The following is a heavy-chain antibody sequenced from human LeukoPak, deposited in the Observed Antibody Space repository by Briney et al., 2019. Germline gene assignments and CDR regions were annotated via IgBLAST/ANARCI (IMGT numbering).Heavy chain of an antibody. Sequence: GGSLRLSCAASGFTFSSYSMNWVRQAPGKGLEWVSGISGTGERTSYADSVKGRFAITRDNSQNTLYLQMDSLRAEDTAVYYCAREPGTTLLTRLYLWGQGTLVTVSS. D-gene: IGHD3-10*01. CDR1: GFTFSSYS. V-gene: IGHV3-23*01. CDR2: ISGTGERT. J-gene: IGHJ4*02. CDR3: AREPGTTLLTRLYL.